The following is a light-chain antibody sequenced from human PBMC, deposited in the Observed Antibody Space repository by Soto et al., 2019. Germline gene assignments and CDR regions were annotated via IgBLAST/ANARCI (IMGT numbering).Light chain of an antibody. J-gene: IGKJ3*01. CDR2: GAS. CDR1: QDISRY. CDR3: QQLQRTPFT. V-gene: IGKV1-9*01. Sequence: QLSQSPSSLSAYVGDRVTITCRASQDISRYLAWYQQRAGKAPKLLIYGASTLQSGVPSRFSGSGSGTEFTLTISSLQPEDFATYHCQQLQRTPFTFGPGTKVDIK.